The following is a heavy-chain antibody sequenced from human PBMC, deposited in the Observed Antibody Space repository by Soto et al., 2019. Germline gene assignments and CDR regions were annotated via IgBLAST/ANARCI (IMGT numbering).Heavy chain of an antibody. V-gene: IGHV3-23*01. Sequence: EVQLLESGGGLVQPGGSLRLSCAASGFTFSSYAMSWVRQAPGKGLEWVSAISGSGGSTYYADSVKGRFTISRDNSKNTLYLQMNSLRAEDTAVYYCAKGYYDSSGYYRYYYYYGMDVWGQGTTVTVSS. CDR3: AKGYYDSSGYYRYYYYYGMDV. CDR2: ISGSGGST. CDR1: GFTFSSYA. D-gene: IGHD3-22*01. J-gene: IGHJ6*02.